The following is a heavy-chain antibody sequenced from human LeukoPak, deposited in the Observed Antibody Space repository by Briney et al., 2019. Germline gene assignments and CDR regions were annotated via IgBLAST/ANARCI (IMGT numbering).Heavy chain of an antibody. CDR3: AKDMLGYCSGGSCYEVY. D-gene: IGHD2-15*01. CDR2: IQPAGNDK. J-gene: IGHJ4*02. Sequence: PGGSLRLSCAASGFTFNNYGMHWVRQTPGKGLEWVALIQPAGNDKYYADSVKGRFTVSRDNSRNTLYLQLSSLRTEDTAVYYCAKDMLGYCSGGSCYEVYWGQGTLVTVSS. V-gene: IGHV3-30*02. CDR1: GFTFNNYG.